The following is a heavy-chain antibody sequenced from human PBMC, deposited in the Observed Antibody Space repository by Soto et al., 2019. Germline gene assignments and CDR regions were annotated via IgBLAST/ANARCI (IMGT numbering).Heavy chain of an antibody. J-gene: IGHJ6*02. Sequence: GSLRLSCAASGFTFSSYSMNWVRQAPGKGLEWVSSISSSSSYIYYADSVKGRFTISRDNAKNSLYLQMNSLRAEDTAVYYCARYYDFWSGYPGNMASYYYYYGMDVWGQGTTVTVSS. CDR1: GFTFSSYS. D-gene: IGHD3-3*01. CDR2: ISSSSSYI. CDR3: ARYYDFWSGYPGNMASYYYYYGMDV. V-gene: IGHV3-21*01.